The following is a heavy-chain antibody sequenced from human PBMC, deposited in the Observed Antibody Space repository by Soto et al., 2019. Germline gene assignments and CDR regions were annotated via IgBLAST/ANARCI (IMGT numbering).Heavy chain of an antibody. Sequence: GSLRLSCGASGFTFSTYGMHWVRQAPGKGLEWVAALSHDESNKFYADSVKGRFTIPRDNSKNTLYLEMFSLRAEDTAVYYCVKEGRGSSTSCSRCYGLDVWGQGTTVTVSS. CDR3: VKEGRGSSTSCSRCYGLDV. CDR1: GFTFSTYG. D-gene: IGHD2-2*01. CDR2: LSHDESNK. V-gene: IGHV3-30*18. J-gene: IGHJ6*02.